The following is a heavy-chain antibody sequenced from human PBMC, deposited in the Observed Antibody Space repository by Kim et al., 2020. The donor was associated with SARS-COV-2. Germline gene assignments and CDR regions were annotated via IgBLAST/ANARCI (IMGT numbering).Heavy chain of an antibody. CDR3: ASATRMAAGDWFDP. CDR1: GGSISSCSYY. CDR2: IYYSGST. J-gene: IGHJ5*02. Sequence: SETLSLTCTVSGGSISSCSYYWGWIRQPPGKGLEWIVSIYYSGSTYYNPSLKSRVTISVDTSKNQFSLKLSSVTAADAAVYYCASATRMAAGDWFDPWG. V-gene: IGHV4-39*07. D-gene: IGHD6-6*01.